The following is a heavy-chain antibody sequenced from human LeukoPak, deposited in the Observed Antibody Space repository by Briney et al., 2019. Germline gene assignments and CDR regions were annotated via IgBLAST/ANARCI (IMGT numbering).Heavy chain of an antibody. D-gene: IGHD3-10*01. CDR1: GFAFSTYA. CDR3: AKDYFASGSYPTA. CDR2: ITDIGGST. Sequence: GGSLRLSCAASGFAFSTYAMNWVRQAPGTGPEWVSTITDIGGSTHYAESVKGRFTISRDNSKNTVYLQMNSLRFEDTAVYYCAKDYFASGSYPTAWGQGTLVTVSS. V-gene: IGHV3-23*01. J-gene: IGHJ5*02.